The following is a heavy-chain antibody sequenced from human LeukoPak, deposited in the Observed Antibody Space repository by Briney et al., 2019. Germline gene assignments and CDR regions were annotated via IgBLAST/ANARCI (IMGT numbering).Heavy chain of an antibody. CDR1: GYTFSDYT. J-gene: IGHJ4*02. CDR3: ARSSRGVIGLLDY. Sequence: ASVKVSCKTSGYTFSDYTTNWVRQAPGQGLEWMGWINTNTGNPTYARDFRGRFVLSVDTSVNTAYLEISGLKTEDTAVYYCARSSRGVIGLLDYWGQGALVAVSS. D-gene: IGHD3-10*01. CDR2: INTNTGNP. V-gene: IGHV7-4-1*01.